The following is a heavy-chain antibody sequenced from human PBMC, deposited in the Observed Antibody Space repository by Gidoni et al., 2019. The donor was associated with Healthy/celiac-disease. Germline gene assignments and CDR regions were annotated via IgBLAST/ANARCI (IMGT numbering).Heavy chain of an antibody. V-gene: IGHV3-23*01. CDR3: AKDFESGATFDY. Sequence: FTISRDNSKNTLYLQMNSLRAEDTAVYYCAKDFESGATFDYWGQGTLVTVSS. J-gene: IGHJ4*02. D-gene: IGHD1-26*01.